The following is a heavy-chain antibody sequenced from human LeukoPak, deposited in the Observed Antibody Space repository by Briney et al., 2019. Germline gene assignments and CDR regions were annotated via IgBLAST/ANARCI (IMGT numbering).Heavy chain of an antibody. J-gene: IGHJ4*02. CDR3: ARLPQPSDILTAYANSFDY. D-gene: IGHD3-9*01. CDR1: GGSISSYY. Sequence: NPSETLSLTCTVSGGSISSYYWSWIRQPPGKGLEWIGHICSSGTTNYNPSLKSRVTMSVDTSKNQFSLKLSSVTAADTAVYYCARLPQPSDILTAYANSFDYWGQGSLVTVSS. V-gene: IGHV4-59*08. CDR2: ICSSGTT.